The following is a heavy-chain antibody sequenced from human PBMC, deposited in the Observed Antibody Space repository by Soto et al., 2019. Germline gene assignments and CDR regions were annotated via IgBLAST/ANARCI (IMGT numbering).Heavy chain of an antibody. CDR1: GFTFSSYA. Sequence: LSLSCASSGFTFSSYAMSWVRQAPGKGLEWVSAISGSGGSTYYADSVKGRFTISRDNSKNTLYLQMNSLRAEDTAVYYCARRGYSSGWSGGAFDIWGQGTMVTVSS. CDR2: ISGSGGST. J-gene: IGHJ3*02. D-gene: IGHD6-19*01. V-gene: IGHV3-23*01. CDR3: ARRGYSSGWSGGAFDI.